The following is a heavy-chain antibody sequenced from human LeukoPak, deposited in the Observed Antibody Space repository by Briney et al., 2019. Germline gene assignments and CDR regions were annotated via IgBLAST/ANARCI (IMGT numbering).Heavy chain of an antibody. V-gene: IGHV3-23*01. CDR1: GFSFISYA. CDR3: ARDKGAQGYYYYYMDV. CDR2: ISGSGGST. J-gene: IGHJ6*03. D-gene: IGHD1-26*01. Sequence: GGSLRLSCAASGFSFISYAMSWVRQAPGKGLEWVSFISGSGGSTYYGDSVKGRFTISRDNSKNTLYLQMYSLRAEDTAVYYCARDKGAQGYYYYYMDVWGKGTTVTVSS.